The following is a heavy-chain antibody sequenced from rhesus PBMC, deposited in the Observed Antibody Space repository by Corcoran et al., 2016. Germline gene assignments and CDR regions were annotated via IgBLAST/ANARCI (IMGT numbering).Heavy chain of an antibody. J-gene: IGHJ2*01. V-gene: IGHV4-122*02. CDR1: GGSISSSYYY. CDR2: ISDSGST. Sequence: QVQLQESGPGLVKPSETLSLTCAVSGGSISSSYYYWSWLPQAPGKGLEWIAYISDSGSTSYNPSLKIRVTIARDTSKNQFSLKLSSVTAADTAVYYCARVAGGWFDVWGPGTPITISS. CDR3: ARVAGGWFDV. D-gene: IGHD3-34*01.